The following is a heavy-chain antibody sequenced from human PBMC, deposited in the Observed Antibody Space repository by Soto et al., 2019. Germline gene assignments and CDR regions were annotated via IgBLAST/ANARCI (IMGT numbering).Heavy chain of an antibody. CDR3: VRDQGAAFDY. CDR2: IWFDGSKK. J-gene: IGHJ4*02. CDR1: GFTFSNYA. D-gene: IGHD2-15*01. V-gene: IGHV3-33*01. Sequence: QVQLLESGGGVVQPGTSLRLSCAASGFTFSNYAMHWVRQAPGKGLEWVAVIWFDGSKKYYVDSVKGRFTISRDISKNMLFLQMNSLRGEDTAVYYCVRDQGAAFDYWGPGTLVTVSS.